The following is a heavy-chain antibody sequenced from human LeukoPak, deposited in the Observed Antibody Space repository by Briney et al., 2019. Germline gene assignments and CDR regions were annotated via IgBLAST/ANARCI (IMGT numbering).Heavy chain of an antibody. D-gene: IGHD3/OR15-3a*01. CDR1: GFTFNNYA. J-gene: IGHJ4*02. Sequence: PGGSLRLSCAAYGFTFNNYAMSWVRQAPGKGLEWVSGISGSGGRTYYADSVKGRFTISRDNSKNTLYLQMNSLRAEDTAVYYCAKAMIWDSYYFDYWGQGTLVTVSS. CDR3: AKAMIWDSYYFDY. V-gene: IGHV3-23*01. CDR2: ISGSGGRT.